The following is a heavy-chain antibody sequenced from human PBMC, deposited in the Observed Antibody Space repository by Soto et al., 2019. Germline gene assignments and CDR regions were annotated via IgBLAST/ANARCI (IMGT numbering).Heavy chain of an antibody. CDR3: ATDDLVPAGGIGWGY. CDR1: GGSFSDYF. CDR2: SNQSGST. D-gene: IGHD2-2*01. V-gene: IGHV4-34*01. Sequence: SETLSLTCAVYGGSFSDYFWTWIRQPPGKGLECIGESNQSGSTYYNPSLKSRVTISVDTSKNQFSLKLSSVTAADTAVYYCATDDLVPAGGIGWGYWGQGTLVTVSS. J-gene: IGHJ4*02.